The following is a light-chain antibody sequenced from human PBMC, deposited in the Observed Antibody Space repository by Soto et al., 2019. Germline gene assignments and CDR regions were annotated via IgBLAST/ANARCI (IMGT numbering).Light chain of an antibody. Sequence: EIVMTQSPATLSVSPGEGATLSCRASQSVGIHLAWYHQTPGQAPRLLIYSTSTRAAGVPARFSASGSGTEFTLAIRSLQSEDFAIDYCQQYYKWPDTFGQGTKVEIK. J-gene: IGKJ2*01. CDR3: QQYYKWPDT. V-gene: IGKV3-15*01. CDR2: STS. CDR1: QSVGIH.